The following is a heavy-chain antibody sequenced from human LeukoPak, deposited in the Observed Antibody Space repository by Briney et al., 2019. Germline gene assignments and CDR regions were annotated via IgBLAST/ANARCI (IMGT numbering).Heavy chain of an antibody. V-gene: IGHV4-59*08. CDR2: IHHSGST. J-gene: IGHJ4*02. CDR1: GGSISNYY. Sequence: PSETLFLTCTVSGGSISNYYWSWMRQPPGKGLEWIGYIHHSGSTNYNPSLKSRVTISLDTSKNQFSLRLTSVTAADTAVYYCASTEWNYARWGQGTLVTVSS. D-gene: IGHD1-7*01. CDR3: ASTEWNYAR.